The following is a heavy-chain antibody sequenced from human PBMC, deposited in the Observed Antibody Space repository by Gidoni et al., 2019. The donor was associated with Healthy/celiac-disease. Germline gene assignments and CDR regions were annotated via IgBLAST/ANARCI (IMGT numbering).Heavy chain of an antibody. CDR2: IFSNDEK. CDR3: ARIDSKYNWFDP. Sequence: QVTLKESGPVLVKPTETLTLTGTVSGFSLSNARMGVSWIRQPPGKALEWLAHIFSNDEKSYSTSLKSRLTISKDTSKSQVVLTMTNMDPVDTATYYCARIDSKYNWFDPWGQGTLVTVSS. CDR1: GFSLSNARMG. V-gene: IGHV2-26*01. J-gene: IGHJ5*02. D-gene: IGHD5-18*01.